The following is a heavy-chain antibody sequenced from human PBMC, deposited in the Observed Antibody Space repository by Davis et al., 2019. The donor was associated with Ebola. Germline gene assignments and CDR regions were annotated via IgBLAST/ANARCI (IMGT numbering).Heavy chain of an antibody. D-gene: IGHD1-26*01. V-gene: IGHV3-48*03. CDR2: ISSSGSTI. CDR1: GFTFSSYE. CDR3: ARDPPGIVVGHRRNYYYYGMDV. J-gene: IGHJ6*02. Sequence: GGSLRLSCAASGFTFSSYEMNWVRQAPGKGLEWVSYISSSGSTIYYADSVKGRFTISRDNAKNSLYLQMNSLRAEDTAVYYCARDPPGIVVGHRRNYYYYGMDVWGQGTTVTVSS.